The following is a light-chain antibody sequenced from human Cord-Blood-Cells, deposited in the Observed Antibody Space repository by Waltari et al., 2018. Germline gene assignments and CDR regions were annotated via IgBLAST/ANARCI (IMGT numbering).Light chain of an antibody. CDR2: GAS. V-gene: IGKV3-20*01. J-gene: IGKJ2*01. Sequence: EIVLRQSPGTLSMSPGERATLSCRASQSVSSSYLAWYRQKPGQAPRLLIYGASSRATGIPDRFSGSGSGTDFTLTISRLEPEDFAVYYCQQYGSSPYTFGQGTKLEIK. CDR1: QSVSSSY. CDR3: QQYGSSPYT.